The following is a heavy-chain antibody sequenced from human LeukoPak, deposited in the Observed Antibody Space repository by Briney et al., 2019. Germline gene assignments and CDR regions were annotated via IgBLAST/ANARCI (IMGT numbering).Heavy chain of an antibody. J-gene: IGHJ3*02. CDR3: ARHEGYGDYEEDAFDI. CDR1: GGSISSYY. V-gene: IGHV4-59*08. CDR2: IYYSGST. D-gene: IGHD4-17*01. Sequence: SETLSLTCTVSGGSISSYYWSWIRQPPGKGLEWIGYIYYSGSTNYNPSLKIRVTISVDTSKNQFSLKLSSVTDADTAVYYCARHEGYGDYEEDAFDIWGQGTMATVSS.